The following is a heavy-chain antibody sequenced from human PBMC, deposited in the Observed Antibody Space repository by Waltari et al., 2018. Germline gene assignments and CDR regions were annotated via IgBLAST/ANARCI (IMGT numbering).Heavy chain of an antibody. CDR3: ARGIAADGGGGY. CDR2: ISSTGYTI. J-gene: IGHJ4*02. Sequence: EVHLVESGGGLVQPGGSLRRSCAASGFTLRGYEMNWVRQAPGKGMGWISYISSTGYTIYHADSVKGRFTISRDNAKNTLYLQMKRLRADDTALYYCARGIAADGGGGYWGQGILVTVSS. D-gene: IGHD6-13*01. CDR1: GFTLRGYE. V-gene: IGHV3-48*03.